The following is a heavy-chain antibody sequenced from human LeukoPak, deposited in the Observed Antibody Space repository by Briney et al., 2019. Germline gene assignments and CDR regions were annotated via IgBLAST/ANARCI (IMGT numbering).Heavy chain of an antibody. V-gene: IGHV3-30*05. CDR3: AKDPHNIGYSYGWVGLYYFDY. J-gene: IGHJ4*02. CDR1: VLLFNIYG. D-gene: IGHD5-18*01. Sequence: GGSQSLFCGASVLLFNIYGMQGARRATGRGLEGVTVISYDGNNKYCADSVKRRFTISRDNSKNTLYLQMNSLRAEDTAVYYCAKDPHNIGYSYGWVGLYYFDYWGQGTLVTVSS. CDR2: ISYDGNNK.